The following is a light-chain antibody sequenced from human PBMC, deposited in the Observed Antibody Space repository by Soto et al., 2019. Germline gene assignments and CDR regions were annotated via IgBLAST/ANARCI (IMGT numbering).Light chain of an antibody. V-gene: IGKV1-27*01. CDR1: QEISNY. Sequence: DIQMTQSASSLSASLGDRVTISCRASQEISNYLAWYQQKPGKVPKLLIHDASTLQSGVPPRFSGSGSGTDFTLTISSLKHEDVATYYCQKCNSDPLTFGGGTKVDIK. CDR2: DAS. CDR3: QKCNSDPLT. J-gene: IGKJ4*01.